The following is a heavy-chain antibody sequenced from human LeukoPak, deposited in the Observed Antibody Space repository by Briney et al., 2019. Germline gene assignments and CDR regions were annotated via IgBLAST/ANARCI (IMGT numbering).Heavy chain of an antibody. CDR2: ISGSGGST. CDR1: GFTFSSYA. D-gene: IGHD3-3*01. CDR3: AKDLLRFLEWDDAFDI. J-gene: IGHJ3*02. V-gene: IGHV3-23*01. Sequence: PGGSLRLSCAASGFTFSSYAMSWVRQAPGKGLEWVSGISGSGGSTYYADSVKGRFTISRDNSKNTLYLQMNSLRAEDTAVYYCAKDLLRFLEWDDAFDIWGQGTMVTVSS.